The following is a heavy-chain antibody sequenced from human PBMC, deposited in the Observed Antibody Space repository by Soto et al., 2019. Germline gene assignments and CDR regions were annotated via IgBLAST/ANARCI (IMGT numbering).Heavy chain of an antibody. CDR1: RFTFSRYW. D-gene: IGHD2-2*02. J-gene: IGHJ4*01. CDR2: INKDGSEN. CDR3: ASRARSEIPPFDY. Sequence: EVQLVESGGGLVQPGGSLRLTCGASRFTFSRYWMSWVRQAPGKGLVWVANINKDGSENYYVDSVKGLCTISRINAKNELYLQMHRMIAEDTAGYYGASRARSEIPPFDYRGQGTPVTVSS. V-gene: IGHV3-7*01.